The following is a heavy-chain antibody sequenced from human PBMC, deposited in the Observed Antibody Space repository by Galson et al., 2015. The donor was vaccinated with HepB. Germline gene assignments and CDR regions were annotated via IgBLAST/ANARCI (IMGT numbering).Heavy chain of an antibody. Sequence: SVKVSCKASGYTFTSYAMHWVRQAPGQRLEWMGWVNAGNGNTKYSQKFQGRVTITRDTSASTAYMELSSLRSEDTAVYYCARGAYQLLYMLGFDPWGQGTLVTVSS. J-gene: IGHJ5*02. D-gene: IGHD2-2*02. CDR3: ARGAYQLLYMLGFDP. CDR2: VNAGNGNT. V-gene: IGHV1-3*01. CDR1: GYTFTSYA.